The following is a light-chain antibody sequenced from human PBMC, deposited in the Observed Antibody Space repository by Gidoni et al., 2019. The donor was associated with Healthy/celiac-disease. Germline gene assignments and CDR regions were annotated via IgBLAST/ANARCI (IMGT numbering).Light chain of an antibody. CDR3: AAWDDSLSGPEPL. J-gene: IGLJ2*01. CDR2: RNN. Sequence: QSVLTQPPSASGTPGQRVTISCSGSSSNIGSNYVYWYQQLPGTAPKLLIYRNNQRPSGVPDRFSGSKSGTSASLAISGLRSEDEADYYCAAWDDSLSGPEPLFGGGTKLTVL. V-gene: IGLV1-47*01. CDR1: SSNIGSNY.